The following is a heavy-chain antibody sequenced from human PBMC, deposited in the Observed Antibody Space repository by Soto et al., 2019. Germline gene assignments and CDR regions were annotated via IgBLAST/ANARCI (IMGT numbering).Heavy chain of an antibody. D-gene: IGHD3-3*01. CDR3: AVVPFWSGYYTGPPSYYYYGMDV. Sequence: ASVKVSCKASGYTFTSYYMHWVRQAPGQGLEWMGIINPSGGSTSYAQKFQGRVTMTRDTSTSTVYMELSSLRSEDTAVYYCAVVPFWSGYYTGPPSYYYYGMDVWGQGTTVTVSS. CDR1: GYTFTSYY. V-gene: IGHV1-46*03. J-gene: IGHJ6*02. CDR2: INPSGGST.